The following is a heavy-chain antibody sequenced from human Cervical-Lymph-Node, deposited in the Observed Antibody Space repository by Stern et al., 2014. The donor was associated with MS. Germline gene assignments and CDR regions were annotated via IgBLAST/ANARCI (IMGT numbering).Heavy chain of an antibody. V-gene: IGHV5-51*04. CDR2: IYPGDSDT. D-gene: IGHD5-18*01. CDR3: ARPGDDTAKYGLDV. CDR1: GYSFATYW. Sequence: EVQLVESGAEVKKPGESLKISCKGSGYSFATYWIGWVRQMPGKGLEWMGIIYPGDSDTRYSPSFQRQVTISADKPIRTHYTPWRSLKASATAMYYCARPGDDTAKYGLDVWGQGTTVTVSS. J-gene: IGHJ6*02.